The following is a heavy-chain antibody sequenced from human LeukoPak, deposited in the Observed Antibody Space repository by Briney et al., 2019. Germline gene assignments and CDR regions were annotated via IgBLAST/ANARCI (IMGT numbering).Heavy chain of an antibody. V-gene: IGHV3-66*01. J-gene: IGHJ4*02. CDR3: GRGGLRVQSIY. Sequence: GGSLRLSCAVSGFTVSSNHMSWVRQAPGKGLEWVSVIYSGGSIYYADSVKGRFTISRDNAKNSLYLQMNSLRAEDTAVYYCGRGGLRVQSIYWGQGTLVTVSS. D-gene: IGHD1-1*01. CDR2: IYSGGSI. CDR1: GFTVSSNH.